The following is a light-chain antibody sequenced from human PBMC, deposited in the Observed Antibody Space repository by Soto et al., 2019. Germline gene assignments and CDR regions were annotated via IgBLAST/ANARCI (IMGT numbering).Light chain of an antibody. CDR3: LQNDNVPT. Sequence: DIPMTQSPSSLSASVGDRVTITCQASQDISNSLSWYQQKPGKAPKLLITDAATLEAGVPSRFSGSGSGTDFPFTISILQPEDIATYFCLQNDNVPTFGLGTKLEVK. CDR2: DAA. CDR1: QDISNS. J-gene: IGKJ2*01. V-gene: IGKV1-33*01.